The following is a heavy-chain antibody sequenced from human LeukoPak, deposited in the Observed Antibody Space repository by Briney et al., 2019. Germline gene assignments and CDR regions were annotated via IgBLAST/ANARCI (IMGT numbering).Heavy chain of an antibody. J-gene: IGHJ4*02. CDR3: AKDDQEGYSYGHNFHY. D-gene: IGHD5-18*01. CDR2: ISGRGGSI. CDR1: GFTLSRYA. Sequence: RGCLRLSFEGSGFTLSRYAIAWVPQAPRRGLEWVAAISGRGGSIYYANSVKGRFTISRDNSMNTLYLQMDSLRVEDSAVYFCAKDDQEGYSYGHNFHYWGQGTLVTVSS. V-gene: IGHV3-23*01.